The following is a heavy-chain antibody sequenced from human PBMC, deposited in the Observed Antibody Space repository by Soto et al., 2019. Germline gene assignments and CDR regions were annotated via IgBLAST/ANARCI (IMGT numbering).Heavy chain of an antibody. V-gene: IGHV4-31*01. Sequence: QVQLQESGPGLVKPSQTLSLTCTVSGGSISSGGYYWSWIRQHPGKGLEWIGYIYYSGSTYYNPSLKSXVTLSXDTSXNQFSLKLSSVTAADTAVYYCARGKVSRVDYWGQGTLVTVSS. J-gene: IGHJ4*02. CDR1: GGSISSGGYY. D-gene: IGHD6-6*01. CDR2: IYYSGST. CDR3: ARGKVSRVDY.